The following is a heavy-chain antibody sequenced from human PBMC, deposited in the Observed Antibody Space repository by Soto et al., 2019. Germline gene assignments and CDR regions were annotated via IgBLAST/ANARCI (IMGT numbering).Heavy chain of an antibody. Sequence: GGSLRLSCAASGFTFSSYAMSWVRQAPGKGLEWVSAISGSGGSTYYEDSVKGRFTISRDNSKNTLYLQMNSLRAEDTAVYYCAKDAGNIVVVPAPYYYMDVWGKGTTVTVSS. D-gene: IGHD2-2*01. V-gene: IGHV3-23*01. CDR1: GFTFSSYA. CDR2: ISGSGGST. CDR3: AKDAGNIVVVPAPYYYMDV. J-gene: IGHJ6*03.